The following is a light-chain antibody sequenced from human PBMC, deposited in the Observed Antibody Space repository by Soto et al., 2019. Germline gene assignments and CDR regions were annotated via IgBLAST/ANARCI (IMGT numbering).Light chain of an antibody. CDR3: QQYGTSPQT. Sequence: EIVFTQSPGTLSLSPGERATLSCRASQSVSSGYLAWYQQKPGQAPSLLIYGSSTRATGTPDRFSGSGSGTDFTLTVSRLEPEDFAVYYCQQYGTSPQTFGQGTKVDIK. V-gene: IGKV3-20*01. CDR1: QSVSSGY. CDR2: GSS. J-gene: IGKJ1*01.